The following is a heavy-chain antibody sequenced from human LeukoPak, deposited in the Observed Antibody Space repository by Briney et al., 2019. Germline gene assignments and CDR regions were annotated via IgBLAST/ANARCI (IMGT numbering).Heavy chain of an antibody. Sequence: GGSLRLSCAASGFTVSSNYMSWVRQAPGKGLEWVSVIYSGGSTYYADSVKGRFTISRDNSKNTLYLQMNSLRAGDTAVYYCAKSLRAAASYFDYWGQGTLVTVSS. D-gene: IGHD6-13*01. J-gene: IGHJ4*02. CDR2: IYSGGST. CDR1: GFTVSSNY. V-gene: IGHV3-53*01. CDR3: AKSLRAAASYFDY.